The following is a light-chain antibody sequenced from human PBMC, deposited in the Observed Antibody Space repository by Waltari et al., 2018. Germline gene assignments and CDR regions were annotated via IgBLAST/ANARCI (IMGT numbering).Light chain of an antibody. CDR1: QSVGRT. Sequence: EIVLTQSPGTLSLSPGERATLSCRTSQSVGRTLAWYQQKPGQAPRLLIYGASIRATGIPDRFSGSGSVTDFSLTISRLEPEDFAVYYCQHYVRLPVTFGQGTKVEIK. CDR2: GAS. CDR3: QHYVRLPVT. V-gene: IGKV3-20*01. J-gene: IGKJ1*01.